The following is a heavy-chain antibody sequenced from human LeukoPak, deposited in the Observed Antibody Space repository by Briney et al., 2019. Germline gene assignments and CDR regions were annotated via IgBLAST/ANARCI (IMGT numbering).Heavy chain of an antibody. J-gene: IGHJ4*02. CDR1: GFTFSSYR. D-gene: IGHD6-6*01. V-gene: IGHV3-7*01. CDR3: ARDLVEYSSSAGDY. Sequence: GGSLRLSCAASGFTFSSYRMSWVRQAPGKGLEWVANIKQDGSEKYYVDSVKGRFTISRDNAKNSLYLQMNSLRAEDTAVYYCARDLVEYSSSAGDYWGQGTLVTVSS. CDR2: IKQDGSEK.